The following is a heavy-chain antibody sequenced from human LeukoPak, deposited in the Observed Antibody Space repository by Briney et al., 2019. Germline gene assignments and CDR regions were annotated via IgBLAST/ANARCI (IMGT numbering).Heavy chain of an antibody. CDR2: IYYSGST. CDR1: GGSISSSSYY. Sequence: SETLSLTCTVSGGSISSSSYYWGWIRQPPGKGLEWIGSIYYSGSTYYNPSLKSRVTISVDPSKNQFSPKLSSVTAADTAVYYCARHSGYSYGYAYYYYMDVWGKGTTVTVSS. CDR3: ARHSGYSYGYAYYYYMDV. J-gene: IGHJ6*03. D-gene: IGHD5-18*01. V-gene: IGHV4-39*01.